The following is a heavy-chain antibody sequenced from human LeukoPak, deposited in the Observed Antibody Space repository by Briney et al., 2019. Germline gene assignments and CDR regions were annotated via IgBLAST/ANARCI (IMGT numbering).Heavy chain of an antibody. V-gene: IGHV3-73*01. CDR2: IRSKANSYAT. Sequence: GGSLRLSCAASGFTFSGSAMHWVRQASGKGLEWVGRIRSKANSYATAYAASVKGRFTISRDDSKNTAYLQMNSLRAEDTAVYYCAKGIEVPYAFDIWGQGTMVTVSS. CDR3: AKGIEVPYAFDI. CDR1: GFTFSGSA. D-gene: IGHD3-10*01. J-gene: IGHJ3*02.